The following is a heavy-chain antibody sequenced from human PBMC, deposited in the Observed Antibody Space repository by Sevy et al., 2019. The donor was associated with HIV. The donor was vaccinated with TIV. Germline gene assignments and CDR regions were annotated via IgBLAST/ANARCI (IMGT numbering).Heavy chain of an antibody. CDR3: ARDAYNYYYGMDV. Sequence: ASVKVSCKASGGTFSSYAISWVRQAPGQGLEWMGWINPNSGGTNYAQKFQGRVTMTRDTSISTAYMELSRLRSDDTAVYYCARDAYNYYYGMDVWGQGTTVTVSS. V-gene: IGHV1-2*02. CDR2: INPNSGGT. CDR1: GGTFSSYA. J-gene: IGHJ6*02.